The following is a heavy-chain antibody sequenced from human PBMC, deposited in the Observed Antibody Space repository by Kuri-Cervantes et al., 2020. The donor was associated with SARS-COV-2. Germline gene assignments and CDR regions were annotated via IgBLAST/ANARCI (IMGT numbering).Heavy chain of an antibody. V-gene: IGHV2-70*11. CDR2: IDWDDDK. CDR1: GFSLSTSGMC. D-gene: IGHD3-22*01. CDR3: ARIRGYDSSGYYLVLDY. J-gene: IGHJ4*02. Sequence: SGPTLVKPTQTLTLTCTFSGFSLSTSGMCVSWIRQPPGKALEWLARIDWDDDKYYSTSLKTRLTISKDTSKNQVVLTMTNVDPVDTATYYCARIRGYDSSGYYLVLDYWGQGTLVTVSS.